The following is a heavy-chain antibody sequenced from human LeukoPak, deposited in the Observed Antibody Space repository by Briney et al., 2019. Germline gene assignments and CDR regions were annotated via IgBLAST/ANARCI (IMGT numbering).Heavy chain of an antibody. Sequence: ASVKVFCKASGYTFTGYDIHWVRQAPGQGLQWMGWINPNSGATNYAQEFQGRVTMTRDTSIGTAHMELSRLRSDDTAVYYCARDYYGSGSYSSDYRGQGTLVTVSS. V-gene: IGHV1-2*02. J-gene: IGHJ4*02. CDR1: GYTFTGYD. CDR3: ARDYYGSGSYSSDY. D-gene: IGHD3-10*01. CDR2: INPNSGAT.